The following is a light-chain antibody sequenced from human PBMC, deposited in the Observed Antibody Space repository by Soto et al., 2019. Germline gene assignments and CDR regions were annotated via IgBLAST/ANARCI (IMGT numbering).Light chain of an antibody. CDR3: AAWHDSLYAYV. Sequence: QSALTQPPSASGTPGQGVTLSCSGSTSNIGSNTVSWYQQLPGTAPKLLIDSNNQRPSGAPDRFSGSKSGTSASLAISGLQSDDEAAYYCAAWHDSLYAYVFGSGTKVTVL. CDR2: SNN. J-gene: IGLJ1*01. V-gene: IGLV1-44*01. CDR1: TSNIGSNT.